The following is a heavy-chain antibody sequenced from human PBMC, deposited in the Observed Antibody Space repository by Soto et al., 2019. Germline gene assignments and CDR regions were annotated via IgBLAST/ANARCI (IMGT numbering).Heavy chain of an antibody. CDR3: ARDLGASTEDSTRRNSNYYYGMDV. J-gene: IGHJ6*02. CDR2: IKQDGSEK. V-gene: IGHV3-7*03. CDR1: GFTFSSYW. D-gene: IGHD1-7*01. Sequence: EVQLVESGGGLVQPGGSLRLSCAASGFTFSSYWMSWVRQAPGQGLEWVANIKQDGSEKYYVDSVKGRFTISRDNAKNSLYLQMNSLRAEDTAVYYCARDLGASTEDSTRRNSNYYYGMDVWGQGTTVTVSS.